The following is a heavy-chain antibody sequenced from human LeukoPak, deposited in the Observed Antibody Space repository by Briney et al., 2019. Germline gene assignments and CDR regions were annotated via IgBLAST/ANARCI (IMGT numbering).Heavy chain of an antibody. CDR1: GYTFTSYG. V-gene: IGHV1-46*01. J-gene: IGHJ4*02. Sequence: ASVKVSCKASGYTFTSYGISWVRQAPGQGLEWMGIINPSGGSTSYAQKFQGRVTMTRDMSTSTVYMELSSLRSEDTAVYYCARESKQKTAMVVYYFDYWGQGTLVTVSS. D-gene: IGHD5-18*01. CDR2: INPSGGST. CDR3: ARESKQKTAMVVYYFDY.